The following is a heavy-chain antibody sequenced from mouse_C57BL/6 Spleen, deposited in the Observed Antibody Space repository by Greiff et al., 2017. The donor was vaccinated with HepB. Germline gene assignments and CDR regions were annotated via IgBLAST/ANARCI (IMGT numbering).Heavy chain of an antibody. D-gene: IGHD2-1*01. V-gene: IGHV7-3*01. J-gene: IGHJ3*01. CDR1: GFTFTDYY. CDR2: IRNKANGYTT. Sequence: EVKLVESGGGLVQPGGSLSLSCAASGFTFTDYYMSWVRQPPGKALEWLGFIRNKANGYTTEYSASVKGRFTISRDNSQSILYLQMNALRAEDSATYYCARGGNYGTWFAYWGQGTLVTVSA. CDR3: ARGGNYGTWFAY.